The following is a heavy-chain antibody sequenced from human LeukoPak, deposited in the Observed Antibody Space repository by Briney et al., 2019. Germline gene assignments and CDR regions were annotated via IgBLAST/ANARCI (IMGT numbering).Heavy chain of an antibody. CDR1: GFTFDDYG. V-gene: IGHV3-20*04. D-gene: IGHD5-12*01. J-gene: IGHJ4*02. CDR2: INWNGGST. Sequence: PGGSLRLSCAASGFTFDDYGMSWVRQAPGQGLECVSGINWNGGSTGYADSVKGRFTISRDNAKNSLYLQMNSLRAEDTALYYCARGSGYDNTFDYWGQGTLVTVSS. CDR3: ARGSGYDNTFDY.